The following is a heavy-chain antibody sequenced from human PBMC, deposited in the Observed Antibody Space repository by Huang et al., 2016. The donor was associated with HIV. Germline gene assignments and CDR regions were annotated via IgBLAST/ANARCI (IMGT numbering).Heavy chain of an antibody. CDR2: IKREGSSQ. CDR1: GFTFSSYW. Sequence: EVQLVESGGGLVQPGGSLRLSCAASGFTFSSYWLHWCRQVPGKGVVLVSHIKREGSSQSYADSVKGRFTISRDNAKNTLYLQMNSLRAEDTAVYYCARGSRQGKYYYGSGTAYWGQGTLVTVSS. D-gene: IGHD3-10*01. J-gene: IGHJ4*02. V-gene: IGHV3-74*01. CDR3: ARGSRQGKYYYGSGTAY.